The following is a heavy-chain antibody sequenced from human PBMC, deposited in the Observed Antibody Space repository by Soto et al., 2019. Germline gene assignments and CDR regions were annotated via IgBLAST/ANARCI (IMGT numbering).Heavy chain of an antibody. CDR1: GFTFSSYS. CDR3: ARSYCSGGSCYPGDNWFDP. Sequence: EVQLVESGGGLVKPGGSLRLSCAASGFTFSSYSMNWVRQAPGKGLEWVSSISSSSSYRYYADSVKGRFTISRDNAKNSLYLQMNSLRAEDTAVYYCARSYCSGGSCYPGDNWFDPWGQGTLVTVSS. V-gene: IGHV3-21*01. CDR2: ISSSSSYR. J-gene: IGHJ5*02. D-gene: IGHD2-15*01.